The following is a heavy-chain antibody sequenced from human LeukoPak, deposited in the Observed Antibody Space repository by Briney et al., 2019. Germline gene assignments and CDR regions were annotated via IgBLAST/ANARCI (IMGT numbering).Heavy chain of an antibody. V-gene: IGHV3-21*01. CDR1: GFTFSSYS. Sequence: PGGSLILSCAASGFTFSSYSMNWVRQAPGKGLEWVSSISSSSSYIYYADSVKGRFTISRDNAKNSLYLQMNSLRAEDTAVYYCARVRDYYGSGSYLDYWGQGTLVTVSS. CDR2: ISSSSSYI. J-gene: IGHJ4*02. CDR3: ARVRDYYGSGSYLDY. D-gene: IGHD3-10*01.